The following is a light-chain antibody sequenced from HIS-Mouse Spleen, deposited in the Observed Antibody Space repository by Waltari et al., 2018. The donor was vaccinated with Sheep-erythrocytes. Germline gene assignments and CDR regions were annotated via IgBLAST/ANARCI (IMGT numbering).Light chain of an antibody. V-gene: IGLV1-40*01. CDR2: GNS. CDR3: QSYDSSLSAVV. Sequence: QSVLTQPPSVSGAPGQRVTIPCTGSSPNIRAGYDVHGYQQLPGTAPKLLIYGNSNRPSGVPDRFSGSKSGTSASLAITGLQAEDEADYYCQSYDSSLSAVVFGGGTKLTVL. J-gene: IGLJ2*01. CDR1: SPNIRAGYD.